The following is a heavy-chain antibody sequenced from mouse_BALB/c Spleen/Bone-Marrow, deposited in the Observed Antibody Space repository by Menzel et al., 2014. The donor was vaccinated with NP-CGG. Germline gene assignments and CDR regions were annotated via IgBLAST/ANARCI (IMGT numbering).Heavy chain of an antibody. CDR2: ISSGGGST. CDR3: ARHDSYRYYAMDY. CDR1: GFAFSNYD. V-gene: IGHV5-12-1*01. Sequence: EVQGVESGGGLVKPGGSLKVSCAASGFAFSNYDMSWVRQTPEKRLEWVAYISSGGGSTYYPDTVKGRFTISRDNAKNTLYLQMSSLKSEDTAMYYCARHDSYRYYAMDYWGQGTSVTVSS. J-gene: IGHJ4*01. D-gene: IGHD1-1*01.